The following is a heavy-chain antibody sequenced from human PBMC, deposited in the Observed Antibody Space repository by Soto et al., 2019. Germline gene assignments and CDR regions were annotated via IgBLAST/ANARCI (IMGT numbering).Heavy chain of an antibody. D-gene: IGHD2-2*01. CDR1: GFTFSSYS. J-gene: IGHJ3*02. V-gene: IGHV3-48*01. CDR2: ISSSSTI. CDR3: ARACNIVVVPAATSGAFDI. Sequence: GSLRLSCAASGFTFSSYSMNWVRQAPGKGLEWVSYISSSSTIYYADSVKGRFTISRDNAKNSLYLQMNSLRAEDTAVYYCARACNIVVVPAATSGAFDIWGQGTMVTVSS.